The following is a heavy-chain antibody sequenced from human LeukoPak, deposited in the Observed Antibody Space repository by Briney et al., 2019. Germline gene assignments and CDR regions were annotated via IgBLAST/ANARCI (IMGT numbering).Heavy chain of an antibody. CDR3: ARDHDYGGNSWAYYFDY. D-gene: IGHD4-23*01. Sequence: PGGSLRLSCAASGFTFGDYYMSWIRQAPGKGLECFSYISGDSDTIYYADSVKGRFTISRDNAKKSLYLQMNSLRAEDTAVYYCARDHDYGGNSWAYYFDYWGQGTLVTVSS. V-gene: IGHV3-11*01. CDR1: GFTFGDYY. J-gene: IGHJ4*02. CDR2: ISGDSDTI.